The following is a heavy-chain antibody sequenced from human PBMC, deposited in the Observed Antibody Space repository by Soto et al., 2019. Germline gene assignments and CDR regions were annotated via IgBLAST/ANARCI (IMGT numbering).Heavy chain of an antibody. CDR2: IYYSGST. V-gene: IGHV4-39*01. CDR1: GGSISSSSYY. J-gene: IGHJ4*02. Sequence: QLQLQESGPGLLKPSETLSLTCTVSGGSISSSSYYWGWIRQPPGKGLEWIGSIYYSGSTYYNPSLKSRVTISVDTSKNQFSLKLSSVTAADTAVYYCARRPWAGAIDYWGQGTLVTVSS. CDR3: ARRPWAGAIDY. D-gene: IGHD1-26*01.